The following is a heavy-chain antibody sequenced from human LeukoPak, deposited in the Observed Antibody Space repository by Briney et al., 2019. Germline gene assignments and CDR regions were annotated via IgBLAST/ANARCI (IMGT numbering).Heavy chain of an antibody. D-gene: IGHD3-22*01. Sequence: SETLSLTCAVSGGSISSSNWWSWVRQPPGKGLEWIGEIYHSGSTNYNPSLKSRVTISVDKSKNQFSLKLSSGTAADTAVYYCARVCYYDSSGYSPHFDYWGQGTLVTVSS. J-gene: IGHJ4*02. CDR2: IYHSGST. CDR1: GGSISSSNW. V-gene: IGHV4-4*02. CDR3: ARVCYYDSSGYSPHFDY.